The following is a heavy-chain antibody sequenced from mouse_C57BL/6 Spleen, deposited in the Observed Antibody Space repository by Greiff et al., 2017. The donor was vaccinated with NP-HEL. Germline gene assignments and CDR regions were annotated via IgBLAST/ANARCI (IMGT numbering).Heavy chain of an antibody. J-gene: IGHJ3*01. Sequence: EVQRVESGGGLVKPGGSLKLSCAASGFTFSDYGMHWVRQAPEKGLEWVAYISSGSSTIYYADTVKGRFTISRDNAKNTLFLQMTSLRSEDTAMYYCATRDDYGGFAYWGQGTLVTVSA. D-gene: IGHD2-4*01. V-gene: IGHV5-17*01. CDR3: ATRDDYGGFAY. CDR1: GFTFSDYG. CDR2: ISSGSSTI.